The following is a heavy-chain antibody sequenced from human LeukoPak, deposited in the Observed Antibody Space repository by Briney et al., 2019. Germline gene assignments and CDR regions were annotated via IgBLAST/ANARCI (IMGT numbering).Heavy chain of an antibody. CDR1: GFTFSSYG. CDR2: ISYDGSNK. J-gene: IGHJ1*01. Sequence: PERSLRLSCAASGFTFSSYGMHWVRQAPGKGLEWVAVISYDGSNKYYADSVKGRFTISRDNSKNTLYLQMNSLRAEDTAVYYCARGDSGRRYFQHWGQGTLVTVSS. D-gene: IGHD1-26*01. V-gene: IGHV3-30*03. CDR3: ARGDSGRRYFQH.